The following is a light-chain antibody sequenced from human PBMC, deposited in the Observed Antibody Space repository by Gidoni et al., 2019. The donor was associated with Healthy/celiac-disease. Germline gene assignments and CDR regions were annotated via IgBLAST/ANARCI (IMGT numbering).Light chain of an antibody. V-gene: IGLV2-23*02. Sequence: QSALTQPASVSVSPGQSITISCTGTSSDVGSYNLVSWYQQHPGKAPKLRIHEVSKRPSGVSNRFSGSKSGNTASLTSSGLQAEDEADYYCCSYAGSSLVVFGGGTKLTVL. CDR3: CSYAGSSLVV. CDR2: EVS. J-gene: IGLJ2*01. CDR1: SSDVGSYNL.